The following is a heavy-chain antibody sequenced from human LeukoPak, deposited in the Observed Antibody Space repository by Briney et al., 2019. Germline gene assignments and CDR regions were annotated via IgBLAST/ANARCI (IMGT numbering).Heavy chain of an antibody. CDR3: ARVSILNEPYWYFDL. J-gene: IGHJ2*01. CDR2: ISGYNGNT. CDR1: GYTFTNYG. V-gene: IGHV1-18*01. Sequence: ASVKVSCKASGYTFTNYGINWVRQAPGQGLEWMGWISGYNGNTNYAQKLQGRVTMTTDTSTSTAYMELRSLRSDDTAVYYCARVSILNEPYWYFDLWGRGTLVTVS. D-gene: IGHD2/OR15-2a*01.